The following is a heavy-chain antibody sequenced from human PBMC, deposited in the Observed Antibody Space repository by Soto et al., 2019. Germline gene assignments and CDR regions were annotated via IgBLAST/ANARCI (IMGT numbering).Heavy chain of an antibody. CDR1: GFTFSSYA. CDR2: ISYDGSNK. Sequence: QVQLVESGGGVVQPGRSLRLSYAASGFTFSSYAMHWVRQAPGKGLEWVAVISYDGSNKYYADSVKGRFTISRDNSKNTLYLQMNSLRAEDTAVYYCARVGSPMNPNPYWGQGTLVTVSS. J-gene: IGHJ4*02. V-gene: IGHV3-30-3*01. CDR3: ARVGSPMNPNPY. D-gene: IGHD3-10*01.